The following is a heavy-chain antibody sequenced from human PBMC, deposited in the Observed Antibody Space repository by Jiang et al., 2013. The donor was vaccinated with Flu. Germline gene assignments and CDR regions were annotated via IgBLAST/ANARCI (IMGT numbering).Heavy chain of an antibody. V-gene: IGHV3-23*01. CDR2: GGST. CDR3: AKDHRVSYYESSAYPLYYFDY. Sequence: GGSTYYADXVKGRFTISRDNSKNTLYLQMNSLRDEDTAVYYCAKDHRVSYYESSAYPLYYFDYWGQGTLVTVSS. D-gene: IGHD3-22*01. J-gene: IGHJ4*02.